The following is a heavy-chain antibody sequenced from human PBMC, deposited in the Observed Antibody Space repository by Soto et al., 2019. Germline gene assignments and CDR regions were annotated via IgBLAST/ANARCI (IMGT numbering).Heavy chain of an antibody. J-gene: IGHJ3*02. CDR2: IYPGYSDT. Sequence: PXEXLKISCKCSGYXFTAYLLVWVRQMPGKGLELMGIIYPGYSDTRYSPSFQGQVTISADKSISTAYLQWSSLKASDTAMFYCARGGYSGNSKDPFYIWGPGTMGTVSS. V-gene: IGHV5-51*01. CDR3: ARGGYSGNSKDPFYI. D-gene: IGHD6-25*01. CDR1: GYXFTAYL.